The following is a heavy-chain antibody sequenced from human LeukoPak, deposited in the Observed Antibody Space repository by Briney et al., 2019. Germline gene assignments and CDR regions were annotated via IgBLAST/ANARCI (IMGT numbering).Heavy chain of an antibody. CDR1: GGTFSSYA. CDR2: IIPIFGTA. CDR3: AANRGEYSSSWYYFDY. D-gene: IGHD6-13*01. J-gene: IGHJ4*02. Sequence: ASVKVSCKASGGTFSSYAISWVRQAPGQGLEWMGGIIPIFGTANYAQKFQGRVTITADESTSTAYMELSSLRSEDTAVYYCAANRGEYSSSWYYFDYWGQGTLVTVSS. V-gene: IGHV1-69*13.